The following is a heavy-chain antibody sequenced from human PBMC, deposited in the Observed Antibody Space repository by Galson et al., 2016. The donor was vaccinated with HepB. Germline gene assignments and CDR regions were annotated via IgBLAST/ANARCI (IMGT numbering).Heavy chain of an antibody. D-gene: IGHD2-21*02. V-gene: IGHV3-23*01. CDR3: VKDFRSCGGGDCYGWFDP. J-gene: IGHJ5*02. CDR2: IRNSGSIT. CDR1: GFTFSNFA. Sequence: SLRLSCAASGFTFSNFAMNWVRQAPGKGLEWVSSIRNSGSITYYADSVKGRFTISRDNSKNTLFLQMNNLRADDTAVYYCVKDFRSCGGGDCYGWFDPWGQGILVTVSS.